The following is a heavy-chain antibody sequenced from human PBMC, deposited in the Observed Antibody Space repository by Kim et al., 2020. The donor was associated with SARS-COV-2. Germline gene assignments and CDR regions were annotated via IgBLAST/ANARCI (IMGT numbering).Heavy chain of an antibody. Sequence: GGSLRHSCAASGINFSYYYMSWIRQAPGKGLEWVSYISSSGSYTKYADSLKGRLTISRDNAENSLYLEMNSLRPEDTAVYYCVRVAVGASSWYYFDSWGQGTLVTVSS. CDR1: GINFSYYY. J-gene: IGHJ4*02. D-gene: IGHD6-13*01. CDR3: VRVAVGASSWYYFDS. V-gene: IGHV3-11*05. CDR2: ISSSGSYT.